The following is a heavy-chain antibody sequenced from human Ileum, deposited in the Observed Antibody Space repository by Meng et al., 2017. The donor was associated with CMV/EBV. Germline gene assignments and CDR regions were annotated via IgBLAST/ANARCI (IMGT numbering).Heavy chain of an antibody. CDR3: ARSSTSFYYYYGMDV. CDR2: ISWDGGST. CDR1: GFTFDDYA. Sequence: GGSLRLSCAASGFTFDDYAMHWVRQAPGKGLEWVSLISWDGGSTYYADSVKGRFIISRDNSKNSLYLQMNSLRAEDTALYYCARSSTSFYYYYGMDVWGQGTTVTVSS. V-gene: IGHV3-43D*03. J-gene: IGHJ6*02. D-gene: IGHD2-2*01.